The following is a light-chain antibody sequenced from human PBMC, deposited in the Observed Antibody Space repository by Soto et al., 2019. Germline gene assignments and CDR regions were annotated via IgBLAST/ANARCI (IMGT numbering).Light chain of an antibody. Sequence: EIVMTQSPSTLSVSPGERATLSCRASQSVSSNLAWYQQKPGQAPRLLIYGASTRATGIPARFSGTGYGTDFTLTVSSLQPEDFAVYYCQQYDNWPQTFGQGTKVDI. V-gene: IGKV3-15*01. CDR2: GAS. J-gene: IGKJ1*01. CDR1: QSVSSN. CDR3: QQYDNWPQT.